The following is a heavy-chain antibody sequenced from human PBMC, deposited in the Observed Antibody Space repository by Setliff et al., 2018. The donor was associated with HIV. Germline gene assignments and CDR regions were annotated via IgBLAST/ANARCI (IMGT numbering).Heavy chain of an antibody. V-gene: IGHV1-69*05. J-gene: IGHJ6*03. D-gene: IGHD3-10*01. CDR1: GGSFGTCD. Sequence: SVKVSCKASGGSFGTCDISWVRQAPGQGLEWVGESIPLFGAPNYAQKFQGRGTLTTDESTRAAFMELRSRRSEDTAVYSCAKLTYFGSGSRVPKPGYFYMDVWGQGTTVTVSS. CDR3: AKLTYFGSGSRVPKPGYFYMDV. CDR2: SIPLFGAP.